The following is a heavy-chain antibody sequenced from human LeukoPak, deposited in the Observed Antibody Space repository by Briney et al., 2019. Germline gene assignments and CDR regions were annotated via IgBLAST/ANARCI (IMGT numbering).Heavy chain of an antibody. CDR2: IIPIFGSA. CDR1: GYTFTGYY. J-gene: IGHJ5*02. V-gene: IGHV1-69*13. D-gene: IGHD6-13*01. CDR3: ATVGIAAAGTKLDP. Sequence: SVKVSCKASGYTFTGYYMHWVRQAPGQGLEWMGGIIPIFGSANYAQKFQGRVTITADESTSTAYMELSSLRPEDTAVYYCATVGIAAAGTKLDPWGQGTLVTVSS.